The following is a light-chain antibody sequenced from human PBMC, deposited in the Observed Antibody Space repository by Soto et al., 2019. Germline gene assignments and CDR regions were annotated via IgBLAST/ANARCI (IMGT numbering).Light chain of an antibody. Sequence: QSALTQPPSASGTPGQRVTISCSGSRSNIGSNSVNWYQQLPGTAPKLLIYSNDRRPSGVPDRFSGSKSGTSASLAISGLQSEDEADYYCAAWDDSLNGYVFGTGTKVTVL. J-gene: IGLJ1*01. CDR2: SND. CDR3: AAWDDSLNGYV. CDR1: RSNIGSNS. V-gene: IGLV1-44*01.